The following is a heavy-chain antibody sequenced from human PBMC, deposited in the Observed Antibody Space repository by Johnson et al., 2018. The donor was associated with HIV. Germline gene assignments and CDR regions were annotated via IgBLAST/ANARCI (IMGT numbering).Heavy chain of an antibody. CDR2: INWNGGII. Sequence: QVQLVESGGGVVQPGRSLRLSCAASGFTFSSYAMHWVRQAPGKGLEWVSGINWNGGIIDYADSVRGRFTISKDISKNTLYLQMDSLRPEDTAVYYCARDRASILRVGATQFAFDIWGQGTMVTVSS. J-gene: IGHJ3*02. V-gene: IGHV3-NL1*01. CDR1: GFTFSSYA. D-gene: IGHD2-21*01. CDR3: ARDRASILRVGATQFAFDI.